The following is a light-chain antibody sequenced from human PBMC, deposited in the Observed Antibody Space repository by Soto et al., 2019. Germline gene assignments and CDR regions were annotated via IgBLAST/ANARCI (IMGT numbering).Light chain of an antibody. J-gene: IGKJ4*01. CDR3: QQCDNWPHT. V-gene: IGKV3-15*01. CDR1: QSVRAN. CDR2: STS. Sequence: EIVLTQSPATLSVSPGERVTISCRASQSVRANLAWYQQKPGQAPRLLIYSTSTRHTGIPGRFSGSGSGTEFTLTISSLQSEDFAIYYCQQCDNWPHTFGEGTKVEIK.